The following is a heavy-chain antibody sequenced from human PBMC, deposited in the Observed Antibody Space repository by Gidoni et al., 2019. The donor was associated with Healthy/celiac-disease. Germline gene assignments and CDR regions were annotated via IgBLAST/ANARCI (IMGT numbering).Heavy chain of an antibody. CDR3: AKERPDYYDSSGYYAFDY. D-gene: IGHD3-22*01. CDR1: GVTFSSYG. CDR2: ISYDGSNK. J-gene: IGHJ4*02. Sequence: QVKLVESGGGVVQPGRSLRLSCAASGVTFSSYGMHWVRQAPGKGLEWVAFISYDGSNKYYADSVKGRFTISRDNSKNTLYLQMNSLRAEDTAVYYCAKERPDYYDSSGYYAFDYWGQGTLVTVSS. V-gene: IGHV3-30*18.